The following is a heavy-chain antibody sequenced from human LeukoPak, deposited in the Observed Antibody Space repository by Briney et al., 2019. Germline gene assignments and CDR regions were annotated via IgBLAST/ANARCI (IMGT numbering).Heavy chain of an antibody. CDR1: GFIFSDYY. J-gene: IGHJ4*02. Sequence: GGSLRLSCPASGFIFSDYYMSWIRQAPGKGLEWVSYISSSSSYINYADSVKGRFNISRDNAKNSLYLQMNSLRAEDTAVYYCARVSYGDSGYFDYWGQGTLVTVSS. V-gene: IGHV3-11*06. CDR3: ARVSYGDSGYFDY. CDR2: ISSSSSYI. D-gene: IGHD4-17*01.